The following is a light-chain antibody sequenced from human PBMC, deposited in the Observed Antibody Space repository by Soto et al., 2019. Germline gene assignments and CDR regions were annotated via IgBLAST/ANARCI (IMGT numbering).Light chain of an antibody. V-gene: IGKV3-20*01. CDR2: GAS. Sequence: EIVLTQSPGTLSLSPGERATLSCRASQSVSSSYLAWYQQKPGQAPRLLIYGASSRATGIPDRFSGSGSGTDFTLTISRLEPEDCAVYYCQQYCSSPPTFAGGTKVEIK. CDR1: QSVSSSY. CDR3: QQYCSSPPT. J-gene: IGKJ4*01.